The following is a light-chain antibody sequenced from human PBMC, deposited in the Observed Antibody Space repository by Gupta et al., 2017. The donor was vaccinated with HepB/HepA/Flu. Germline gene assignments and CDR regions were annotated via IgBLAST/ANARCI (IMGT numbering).Light chain of an antibody. J-gene: IGLJ1*01. CDR2: DVS. CDR1: SSDVGGYNS. CDR3: SSYTSSSTRV. Sequence: QSALTQPASVSGSPGQSITLSCTGTSSDVGGYNSVSWYQQHPGKAPKLMIYDVSNRPSGVSTRFSGSKSGNTASLTISGLQAEDAADYYCSSYTSSSTRVFGTGTKVTVL. V-gene: IGLV2-14*03.